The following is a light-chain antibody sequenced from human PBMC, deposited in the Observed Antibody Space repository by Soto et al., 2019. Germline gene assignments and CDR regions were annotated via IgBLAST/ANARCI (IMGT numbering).Light chain of an antibody. J-gene: IGKJ4*01. CDR1: QDINNH. Sequence: DIQMTQSPSSLSASAGDRGTITFQASQDINNHLNWYQQKAGKAPKLLINDASNLETGVPSRFSGSGSGTDFTLTISGLQPEDIATYYCQQYVNALTFGGGTKVDIK. V-gene: IGKV1-33*01. CDR3: QQYVNALT. CDR2: DAS.